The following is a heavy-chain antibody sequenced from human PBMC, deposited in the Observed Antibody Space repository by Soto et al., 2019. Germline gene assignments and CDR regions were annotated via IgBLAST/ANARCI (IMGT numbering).Heavy chain of an antibody. Sequence: ASVKVSCKASGYTFTRYTMNWVRQAPGQRLEWMGWTNPDNGNTKSSQKFQDRVIITRDTSASTAYMDLSSLRSEYTAVYYCARGIATGQLDPWGQGTLVTVSS. CDR1: GYTFTRYT. J-gene: IGHJ5*02. CDR3: ARGIATGQLDP. CDR2: TNPDNGNT. V-gene: IGHV1-3*01. D-gene: IGHD2-15*01.